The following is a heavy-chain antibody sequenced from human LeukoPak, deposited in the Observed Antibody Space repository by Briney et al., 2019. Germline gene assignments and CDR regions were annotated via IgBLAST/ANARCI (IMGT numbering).Heavy chain of an antibody. CDR3: ARVGGPTYYFDY. J-gene: IGHJ4*02. CDR2: IYYSGST. D-gene: IGHD3-3*01. Sequence: PSETLSLTCTVSGGSISSYYWSWIRQPPGKGLEWIGYIYYSGSTNYNPSLKSRVTISVDTPKNQFSLKLSSVTAADTAVYYCARVGGPTYYFDYWGQGTLVTVSS. CDR1: GGSISSYY. V-gene: IGHV4-59*01.